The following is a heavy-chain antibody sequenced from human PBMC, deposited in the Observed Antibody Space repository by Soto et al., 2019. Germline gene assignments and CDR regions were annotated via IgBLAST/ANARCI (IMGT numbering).Heavy chain of an antibody. CDR2: ISAYNGNT. J-gene: IGHJ3*02. CDR1: GYTSTSYG. CDR3: ARDTGSSGWYNAFDI. V-gene: IGHV1-18*01. Sequence: ASVKVSCKASGYTSTSYGISWVRQAPGQGLEWMGWISAYNGNTNYAQKLQGRVTMTTDTSTSTAYMELRSLRSDDTAVYYCARDTGSSGWYNAFDIWGQGTMVTVSS. D-gene: IGHD6-19*01.